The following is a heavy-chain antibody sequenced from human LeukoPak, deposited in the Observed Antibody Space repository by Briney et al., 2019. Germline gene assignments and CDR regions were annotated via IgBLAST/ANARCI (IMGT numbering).Heavy chain of an antibody. V-gene: IGHV3-48*03. J-gene: IGHJ6*02. CDR2: ISSSGSTI. Sequence: PGGSLRLSCAASGFTFSSYEMNWVRQAPGKGLEWVSYISSSGSTIYYADSVKGRFTISRDNAKNSLYLQMNSLRAEDTAVYYCARSYGSGSYYNNYYYYGMDVWGQGTTVTVSS. CDR3: ARSYGSGSYYNNYYYYGMDV. CDR1: GFTFSSYE. D-gene: IGHD3-10*01.